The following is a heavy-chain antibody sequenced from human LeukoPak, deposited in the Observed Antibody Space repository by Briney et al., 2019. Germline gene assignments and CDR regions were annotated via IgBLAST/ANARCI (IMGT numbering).Heavy chain of an antibody. Sequence: ASVKVSCKASGGTFISYAISWVRQAPGQGLEWMGGIIPIFGTANYAQKFQGRVTITADESTSTAYMELSSLRSEDTAVYYCARCITGTTWLDYWGQGTLVTVSS. CDR1: GGTFISYA. CDR2: IIPIFGTA. CDR3: ARCITGTTWLDY. D-gene: IGHD1-7*01. V-gene: IGHV1-69*01. J-gene: IGHJ4*02.